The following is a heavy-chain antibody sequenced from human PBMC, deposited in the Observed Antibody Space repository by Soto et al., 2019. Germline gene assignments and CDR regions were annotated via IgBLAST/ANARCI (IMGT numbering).Heavy chain of an antibody. V-gene: IGHV3-7*01. Sequence: VQLVESGGGLVQPGGSLRLSCAASGFTLSSYWMSWVLQAPVKGLEWVGNIKQDGSEKNYVDFMEGRFTISRDNAENSLYLQMNSLRAEDTAVYYCARIASAGRGWDVWGQGTTVVVSS. CDR3: ARIASAGRGWDV. CDR2: IKQDGSEK. D-gene: IGHD6-13*01. CDR1: GFTLSSYW. J-gene: IGHJ6*02.